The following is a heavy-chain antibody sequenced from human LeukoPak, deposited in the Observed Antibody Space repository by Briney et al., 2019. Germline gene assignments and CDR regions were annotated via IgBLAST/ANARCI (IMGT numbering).Heavy chain of an antibody. CDR1: GGSFSGYY. J-gene: IGHJ4*02. CDR2: INHSGST. V-gene: IGHV4-34*01. Sequence: ASETLSLTCAVYGGSFSGYYWSWIRQPPGKGLEWIGEINHSGSTNYNPSLKSRGTISVATSKNQSSLKLSSVPAADTAVYYCARATMIVVVPNRTRDFDYWGQGTLVTVSS. D-gene: IGHD3-22*01. CDR3: ARATMIVVVPNRTRDFDY.